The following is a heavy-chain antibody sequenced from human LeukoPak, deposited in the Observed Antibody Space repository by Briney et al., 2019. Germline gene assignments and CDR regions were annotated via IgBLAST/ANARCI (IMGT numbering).Heavy chain of an antibody. J-gene: IGHJ6*02. CDR2: IYSGGST. D-gene: IGHD5-24*01. Sequence: GGSLRLSCAASGFTVSSNYMSWVRQAPGKGLEWVAVIYSGGSTYYADSVKGRFTISRDNSKNTLYLQMNSLRAEDTVEYYCARDGDGYKYYYGMDVWGQGTTVTVSS. V-gene: IGHV3-66*01. CDR1: GFTVSSNY. CDR3: ARDGDGYKYYYGMDV.